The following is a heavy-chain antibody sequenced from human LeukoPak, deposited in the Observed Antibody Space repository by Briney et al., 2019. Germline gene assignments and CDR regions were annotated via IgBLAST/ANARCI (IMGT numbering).Heavy chain of an antibody. Sequence: GRTLRLSCAASGFAFSDAWMSWVRQAPGKGQEWVVRIKSKSDDGTTDYAAPVKGNFTISSDDSKNTLYLQMNSLKTEDTAVYYCTTGGYGGQFDYWGQGTLASVSS. J-gene: IGHJ4*02. D-gene: IGHD4-23*01. CDR1: GFAFSDAW. CDR3: TTGGYGGQFDY. V-gene: IGHV3-15*01. CDR2: IKSKSDDGTT.